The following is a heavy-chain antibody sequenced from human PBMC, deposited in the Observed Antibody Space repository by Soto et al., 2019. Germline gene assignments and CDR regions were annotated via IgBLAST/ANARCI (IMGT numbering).Heavy chain of an antibody. D-gene: IGHD6-19*01. Sequence: QVQLQQWGAGLLKPSETLSLTCAVYGGSFSGYYWSWIRQSPGKGLEWIGEINHSGSTNYNPSLKSRVTISVDTSKNQFSLKLSSVTAADTAVYYCARRRVWQWLVRRPGWLDPWGQGTLVTVSS. J-gene: IGHJ5*02. CDR3: ARRRVWQWLVRRPGWLDP. V-gene: IGHV4-34*01. CDR1: GGSFSGYY. CDR2: INHSGST.